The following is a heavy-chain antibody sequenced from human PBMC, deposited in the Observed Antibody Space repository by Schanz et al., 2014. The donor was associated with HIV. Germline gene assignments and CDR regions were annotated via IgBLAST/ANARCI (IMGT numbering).Heavy chain of an antibody. J-gene: IGHJ6*02. CDR1: GFTFTSFG. CDR3: AKGGSSSVLAYYYYGMDV. CDR2: INWNGDTT. D-gene: IGHD6-6*01. V-gene: IGHV3-NL1*01. Sequence: QVQLVESGGGVVQPGRSLRLSCAASGFTFTSFGMHWVRQAPGKGLDWVAVINWNGDTTYYADSVKGRFTISRDNSKSTLYLQLSSLRADDTAIYYCAKGGSSSVLAYYYYGMDVWGRGTTVTVSS.